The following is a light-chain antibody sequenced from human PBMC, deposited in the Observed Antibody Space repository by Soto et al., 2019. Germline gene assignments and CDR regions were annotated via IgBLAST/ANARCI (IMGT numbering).Light chain of an antibody. Sequence: QSALTQPASVSRSPGQSITISCTGTSSDVGCYNLVSWYQQHPGKAPKLMIYEVNKRPSGVSNRFSGSKSGNTASLTISGLQAEDEADYYCCSYAGSSTFVVFGGGTKLTVL. CDR3: CSYAGSSTFVV. J-gene: IGLJ2*01. CDR2: EVN. CDR1: SSDVGCYNL. V-gene: IGLV2-23*02.